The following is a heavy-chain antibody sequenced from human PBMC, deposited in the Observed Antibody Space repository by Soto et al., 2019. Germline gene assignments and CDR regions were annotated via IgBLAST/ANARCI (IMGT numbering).Heavy chain of an antibody. V-gene: IGHV1-18*01. CDR2: ISAYNGNT. CDR1: GYTFTSYG. Sequence: ASVKVSCKASGYTFTSYGISWVRQAPGQGLEWMGWISAYNGNTNYAQKLQGRVTMTTDTSTSTAYMELRSLRSDDTAVYYCASIYVCVTDYYYYYYMDVWGKGTTVTISS. CDR3: ASIYVCVTDYYYYYYMDV. D-gene: IGHD2-21*02. J-gene: IGHJ6*03.